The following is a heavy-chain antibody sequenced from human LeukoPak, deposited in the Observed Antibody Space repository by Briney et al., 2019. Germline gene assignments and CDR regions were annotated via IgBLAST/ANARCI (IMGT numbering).Heavy chain of an antibody. V-gene: IGHV3-30*02. CDR1: GSTFSSYG. CDR3: AKDLVATGGSGAFYIDY. Sequence: GGSLRLSCEASGSTFSSYGMYWVRQAPGKGLDWVTFIHFDGSKTYYADSVKGRFIVSRDNSKNTLHLQMNSLRAEDTAVYYCAKDLVATGGSGAFYIDYWGQGTLVTVSS. D-gene: IGHD5-12*01. J-gene: IGHJ4*02. CDR2: IHFDGSKT.